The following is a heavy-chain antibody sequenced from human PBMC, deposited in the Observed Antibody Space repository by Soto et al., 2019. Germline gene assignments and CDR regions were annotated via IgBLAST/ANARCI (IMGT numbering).Heavy chain of an antibody. V-gene: IGHV3-23*01. J-gene: IGHJ4*02. CDR1: GFTFSTYA. CDR3: AKRPTVTTSGCFDH. CDR2: ISGSGDDT. Sequence: EVQLLESGGGVVQPGRPLRLSCGVSGFTFSTYAMSWVRQAPGKGLEWVSSISGSGDDTHYADSVKGRFTISRDNSKNTLFLQMNNLRAEDTAVYYCAKRPTVTTSGCFDHWGQGTLVTVSS. D-gene: IGHD4-17*01.